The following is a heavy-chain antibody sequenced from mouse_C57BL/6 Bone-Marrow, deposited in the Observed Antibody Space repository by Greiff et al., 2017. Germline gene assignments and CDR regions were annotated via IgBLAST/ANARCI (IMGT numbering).Heavy chain of an antibody. CDR3: ASLLLRDGDY. V-gene: IGHV2-2*01. Sequence: QVQLQQSGPGLVQPSQSLSITCTASGYSLTSYGVHWVRQSPGKGLEWLGVIWSGGSTDNNAAFISKLSISKNNSKSQVFFKMNILQADDPAIYCCASLLLRDGDYWGQGTTLTVSS. CDR1: GYSLTSYG. CDR2: IWSGGST. D-gene: IGHD1-1*01. J-gene: IGHJ2*01.